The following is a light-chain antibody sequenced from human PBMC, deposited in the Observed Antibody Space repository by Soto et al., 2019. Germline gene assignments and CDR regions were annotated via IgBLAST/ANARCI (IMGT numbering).Light chain of an antibody. CDR1: QSVYNY. CDR3: QPRSNWPPLFT. Sequence: EIVLTQSPATLSLSPGERATLACRASQSVYNYLAWYQQKPGKAPRLLIYDASKRATGIPARFSGSGSGTDFTLTISSLEPEDFAVYYCQPRSNWPPLFTFGPGTKVDIK. J-gene: IGKJ3*01. CDR2: DAS. V-gene: IGKV3-11*01.